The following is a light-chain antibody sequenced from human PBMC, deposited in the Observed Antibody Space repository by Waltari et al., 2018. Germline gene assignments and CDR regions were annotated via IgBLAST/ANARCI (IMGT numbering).Light chain of an antibody. CDR3: SSPNTPANHLV. J-gene: IGLJ2*01. Sequence: SSELTQDPAVSVALGQTVRITCQGDSLRSYSASWYQQKPGQAPVLVIYGQNSRPSGIPVRFSGSSSGNSVSLTITGAQAEAEADYLHSSPNTPANHLVFAGVTKLT. V-gene: IGLV3-19*01. CDR2: GQN. CDR1: SLRSYS.